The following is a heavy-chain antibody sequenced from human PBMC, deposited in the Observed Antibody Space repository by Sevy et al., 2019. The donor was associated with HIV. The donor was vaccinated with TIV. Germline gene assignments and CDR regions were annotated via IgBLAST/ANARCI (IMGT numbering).Heavy chain of an antibody. Sequence: ASVKVSCKASGYTFTDYYIHWGRQAPGQGLEWMGWINPNSGDTDYSQNFQHRVTMTTATSITTTYIDLTSLKTNDTAVFYCATGLEDYDFWTGYYYFDFWSQGTLVTVSS. V-gene: IGHV1-2*02. CDR2: INPNSGDT. CDR1: GYTFTDYY. D-gene: IGHD3-3*01. J-gene: IGHJ4*02. CDR3: ATGLEDYDFWTGYYYFDF.